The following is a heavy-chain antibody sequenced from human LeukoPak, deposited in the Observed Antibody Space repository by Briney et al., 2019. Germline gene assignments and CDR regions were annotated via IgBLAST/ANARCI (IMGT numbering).Heavy chain of an antibody. Sequence: PGGSLRLSCAASGFTFSSYAMSWVRQAPGKGLEWVSAISGSGGSTYYADSVKGRFTISRDNSKNTLYLQMNSLRAEDTAVYYCAKHNLYCSSTSCYVNFDYWGQGTLVTVSS. CDR3: AKHNLYCSSTSCYVNFDY. J-gene: IGHJ4*02. V-gene: IGHV3-23*01. D-gene: IGHD2-2*01. CDR1: GFTFSSYA. CDR2: ISGSGGST.